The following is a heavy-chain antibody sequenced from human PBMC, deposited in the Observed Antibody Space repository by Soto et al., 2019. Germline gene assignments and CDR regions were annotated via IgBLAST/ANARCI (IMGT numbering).Heavy chain of an antibody. CDR1: GGTFSGYC. J-gene: IGHJ6*02. Sequence: PSVTLCLTCAVDGGTFSGYCWRWIRQPPGKGLEWIGEINHSGSTNYNPSLKSRVTISVDTSKNQFSLKLSSVTAADTAVYYCERGDFDWSRDSYGMDVWGQGTTVTVSS. CDR3: ERGDFDWSRDSYGMDV. V-gene: IGHV4-34*01. D-gene: IGHD3-9*01. CDR2: INHSGST.